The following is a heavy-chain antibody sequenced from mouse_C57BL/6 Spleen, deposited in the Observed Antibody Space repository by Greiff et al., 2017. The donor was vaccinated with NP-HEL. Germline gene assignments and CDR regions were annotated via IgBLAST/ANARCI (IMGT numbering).Heavy chain of an antibody. CDR3: ARGGYYYGSSYVFAY. Sequence: QVQLQQPGAELVRPGSSVKLSCKASGYTFTSYWMDWVKQRPGQGLEWIGNIYPSDSETHYNQKFKDKATLTVYKSSSTAYMQLSSLTSEDSAVYYCARGGYYYGSSYVFAYWGQGTLVTVSA. CDR1: GYTFTSYW. V-gene: IGHV1-61*01. J-gene: IGHJ3*01. D-gene: IGHD1-1*01. CDR2: IYPSDSET.